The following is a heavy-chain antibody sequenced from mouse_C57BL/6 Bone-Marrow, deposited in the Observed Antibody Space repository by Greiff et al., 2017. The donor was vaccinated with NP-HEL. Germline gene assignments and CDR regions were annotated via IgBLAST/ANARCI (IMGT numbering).Heavy chain of an antibody. CDR2: IDPSDSYT. J-gene: IGHJ3*01. CDR1: GYTFTSYW. D-gene: IGHD1-1*01. CDR3: ARECYYGSSYWFAY. V-gene: IGHV1-69*01. Sequence: QVQLQQPGAELVMPGASVKLSCKASGYTFTSYWMHWVKQRPGQGLEWIGEIDPSDSYTNYNQKFKGKSTLTVDKSYSTAYRQLSSLTSEDSAVYYCARECYYGSSYWFAYWGQGTLVTVSA.